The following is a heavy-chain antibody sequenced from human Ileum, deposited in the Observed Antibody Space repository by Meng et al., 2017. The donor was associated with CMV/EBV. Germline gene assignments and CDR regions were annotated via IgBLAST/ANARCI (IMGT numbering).Heavy chain of an antibody. J-gene: IGHJ4*02. Sequence: GESLKISCAASGFTFSSYGMHWVRQVPGKGLVWVSRIKSDGSKTEYADSVRGRFTISRDNAKNTLYLEMNTLRVEDTAVYYCTRDAGSSTSMDYWGQGTLVTVSS. D-gene: IGHD6-6*01. V-gene: IGHV3-74*01. CDR1: GFTFSSYG. CDR2: IKSDGSKT. CDR3: TRDAGSSTSMDY.